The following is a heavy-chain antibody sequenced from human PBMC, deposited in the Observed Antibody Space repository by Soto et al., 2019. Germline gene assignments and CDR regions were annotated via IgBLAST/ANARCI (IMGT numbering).Heavy chain of an antibody. Sequence: VFCGTVFNLDCRCTFIRQPPGHALEYIGYIYKSATTYYSQSLESRVAISVDTSKSQFSLNVTSVTAADTAVYFCARCRACVGIRGFTTGFASWRNGSLVTVSS. J-gene: IGHJ5*01. D-gene: IGHD1-1*01. CDR3: ARCRACVGIRGFTTGFAS. CDR2: IYKSATT. CDR1: CGTVFNLDCR. V-gene: IGHV4-30-4*01.